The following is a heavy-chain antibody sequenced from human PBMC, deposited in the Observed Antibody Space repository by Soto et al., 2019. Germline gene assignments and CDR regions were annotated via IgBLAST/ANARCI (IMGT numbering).Heavy chain of an antibody. CDR2: IHPGDSDT. CDR1: GFSFSRYT. D-gene: IGHD4-17*01. J-gene: IGHJ6*02. Sequence: EMQLVQSGAEVKKSGESLKISCVGSGFSFSRYTVGWVRQVPGKGLEWMGVIHPGDSDTIYSPSFQGQVTISADKSIRTAYLQWSSLKASDTAMYYCTLSYGHSYYYYYGMDVWGQGTTVTVSS. V-gene: IGHV5-51*01. CDR3: TLSYGHSYYYYYGMDV.